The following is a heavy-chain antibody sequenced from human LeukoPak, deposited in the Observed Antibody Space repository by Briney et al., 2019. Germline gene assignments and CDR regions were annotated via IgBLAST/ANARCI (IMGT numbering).Heavy chain of an antibody. V-gene: IGHV3-20*04. D-gene: IGHD6-19*01. CDR3: ARDIAMAGDDY. J-gene: IGHJ4*02. Sequence: GGSLRLSCAASGFTFDDYGMSWVRQAPGKGLEWVSGIKKNGGITSYADSVKGRFTISRDNAKNSVYLQMNSLRAEDTAVYYCARDIAMAGDDYWGQGTLVTVS. CDR2: IKKNGGIT. CDR1: GFTFDDYG.